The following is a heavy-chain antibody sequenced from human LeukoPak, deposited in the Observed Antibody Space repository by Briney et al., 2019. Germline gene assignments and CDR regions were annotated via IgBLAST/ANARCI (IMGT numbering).Heavy chain of an antibody. CDR3: PRGRTPGSFDS. CDR2: INWDGGSR. CDR1: GFTFDDYG. D-gene: IGHD4-23*01. J-gene: IGHJ4*02. Sequence: GGSLRLSCAASGFTFDDYGMSWVRQAPGKGLELVSGINWDGGSRGYADSVKGRFTIASDNANNSLYLQMNSQTSEPTALYYCPRGRTPGSFDSWGKGPLVTVSS. V-gene: IGHV3-20*04.